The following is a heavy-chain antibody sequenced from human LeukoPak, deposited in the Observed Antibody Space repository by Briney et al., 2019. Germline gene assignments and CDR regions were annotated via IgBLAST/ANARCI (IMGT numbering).Heavy chain of an antibody. D-gene: IGHD5-24*01. CDR3: ARGSLDGYNEFDY. V-gene: IGHV4-59*01. CDR2: IYYSGST. Sequence: PSETLSLTCTVSGGSISSYYWSWIRQPPGKGLEWIGYIYYSGSTNYNPSLKSRVTISVDTSKNQFSLKLNSVTAADTAVYYCARGSLDGYNEFDYWGQGTLVTVSS. CDR1: GGSISSYY. J-gene: IGHJ4*02.